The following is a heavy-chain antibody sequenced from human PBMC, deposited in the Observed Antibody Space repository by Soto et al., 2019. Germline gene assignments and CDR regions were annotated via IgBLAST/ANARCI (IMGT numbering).Heavy chain of an antibody. Sequence: GGSLRLSCAASGFTFSSYSMNWVRQAPGKGLEWVSYISSSSSTIYYADSVKGRFTISRDNAKNSLYLQMNSLRDEDTAVYYCARSGATITMIVGRHADYWGQGTLVTVSS. J-gene: IGHJ4*02. CDR2: ISSSSSTI. V-gene: IGHV3-48*02. D-gene: IGHD3-22*01. CDR1: GFTFSSYS. CDR3: ARSGATITMIVGRHADY.